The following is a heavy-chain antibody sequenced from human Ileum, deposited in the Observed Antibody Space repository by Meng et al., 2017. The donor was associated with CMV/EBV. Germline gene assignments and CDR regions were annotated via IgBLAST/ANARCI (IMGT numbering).Heavy chain of an antibody. J-gene: IGHJ4*02. V-gene: IGHV3-21*01. CDR2: ISSSSSYI. CDR1: GFTFSSYS. Sequence: GESLKISCAASGFTFSSYSMNWVRQAPGKGLEWVSSISSSSSYIYYADSVKGRFTISRDNAKNSLYLQMNSLRAEDTAVYYCARDRSGWSFDYWGQGTLVTVS. CDR3: ARDRSGWSFDY. D-gene: IGHD6-19*01.